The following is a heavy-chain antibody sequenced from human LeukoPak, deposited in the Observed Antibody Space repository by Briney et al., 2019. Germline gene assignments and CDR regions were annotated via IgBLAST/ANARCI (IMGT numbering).Heavy chain of an antibody. V-gene: IGHV4-4*02. Sequence: SETLSLTCAVSGGSISSSNWWSWVRQPPEKGLEWIGEIYHSGSTNYNPSLKSRVTISVDKSKNQFSLNLSSVTAADTAVYYCARASHWNQLHYFDYWGQGALVTVSS. D-gene: IGHD1-1*01. CDR3: ARASHWNQLHYFDY. CDR2: IYHSGST. J-gene: IGHJ4*02. CDR1: GGSISSSNW.